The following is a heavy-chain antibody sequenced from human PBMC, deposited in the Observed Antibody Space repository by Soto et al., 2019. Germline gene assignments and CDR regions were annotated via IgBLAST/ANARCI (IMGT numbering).Heavy chain of an antibody. CDR2: INPLSGIS. D-gene: IGHD2-2*01. Sequence: QVQLVQSGAEVKKPESSVKVSCKTSGGTFVRHVISWVRQAPGQGPEWMGKINPLSGISNYAQKFQDRVTFTADTDSGTAYMELSSLRSDDTAVYYCATPACAATWCSPSHNLDHWGQGTLVTVSS. V-gene: IGHV1-69*09. CDR1: GGTFVRHV. CDR3: ATPACAATWCSPSHNLDH. J-gene: IGHJ4*02.